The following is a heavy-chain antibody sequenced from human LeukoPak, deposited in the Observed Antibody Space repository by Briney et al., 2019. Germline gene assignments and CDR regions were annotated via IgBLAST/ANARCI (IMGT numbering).Heavy chain of an antibody. V-gene: IGHV3-23*01. CDR2: IRSNGRDT. Sequence: GGSLRLSCAASGFTFSEYSMSWVRQAPGKGLKWVSNIRSNGRDTYYTDSVKGRFTISRDNPKNTLYLEMNSLRAEDTAVYYCARGGYTTCFDPWGQGTLVTVSS. CDR1: GFTFSEYS. J-gene: IGHJ5*02. CDR3: ARGGYTTCFDP. D-gene: IGHD2-15*01.